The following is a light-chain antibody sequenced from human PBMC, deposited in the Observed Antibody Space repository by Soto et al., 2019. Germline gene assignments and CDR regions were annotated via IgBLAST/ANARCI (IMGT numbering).Light chain of an antibody. CDR2: GAS. CDR3: QHFGSSPGFT. V-gene: IGKV3-20*01. J-gene: IGKJ3*01. CDR1: QSINSRY. Sequence: EIVLTQSPGTLSLSPGERATLSCRASQSINSRYLAWYQQKPGQAPRILIYGASSRATGIPDMFTGSVAGTDFTLTISGLEADDFAVYFCQHFGSSPGFTFGPGTKVDI.